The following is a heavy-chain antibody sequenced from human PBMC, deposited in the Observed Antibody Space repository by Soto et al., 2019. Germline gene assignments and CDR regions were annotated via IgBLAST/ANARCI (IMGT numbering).Heavy chain of an antibody. Sequence: PSETLSLTCTVSGGSISSSSYYWGWIREPPGKGLEWIGSIYYSGSTYYNPSLKSRVTISVDTSKNQFSLKLSSVTAADTAVYYGAVGIAVAGNPNYYYGMDVWGQGTTVTVSS. D-gene: IGHD6-19*01. CDR2: IYYSGST. J-gene: IGHJ6*02. V-gene: IGHV4-39*01. CDR3: AVGIAVAGNPNYYYGMDV. CDR1: GGSISSSSYY.